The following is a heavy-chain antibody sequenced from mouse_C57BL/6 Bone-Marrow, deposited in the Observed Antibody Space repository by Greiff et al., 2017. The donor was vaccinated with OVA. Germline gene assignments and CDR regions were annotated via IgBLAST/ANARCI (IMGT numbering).Heavy chain of an antibody. J-gene: IGHJ4*01. CDR2: ISNGGGST. V-gene: IGHV5-12*01. CDR1: GFTFSDYY. D-gene: IGHD1-1*01. Sequence: EVHLVESGGGLVQPGGSLKLSCAASGFTFSDYYMYWVRQTPEKRLEWVAYISNGGGSTYYPDTVKGRFTISRDNAKNTLYLQMSRLKSEDTAMYYCARSDYYGSSPYAMDYWGQGTSVTVSS. CDR3: ARSDYYGSSPYAMDY.